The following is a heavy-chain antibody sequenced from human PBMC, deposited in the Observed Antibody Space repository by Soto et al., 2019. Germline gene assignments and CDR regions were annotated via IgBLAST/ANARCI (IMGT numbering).Heavy chain of an antibody. CDR2: IRPSGDST. J-gene: IGHJ4*02. CDR3: VKGGWLDY. D-gene: IGHD5-12*01. Sequence: GGSLRLSCAASGFPFSTFEMTWVRQAPGKGLEWVSIIRPSGDSTDYADSVKGRFTISRDNSKNTLYLQLNNLRAEDTAVYYCVKGGWLDYWGQGTVVTVPQ. CDR1: GFPFSTFE. V-gene: IGHV3-23*01.